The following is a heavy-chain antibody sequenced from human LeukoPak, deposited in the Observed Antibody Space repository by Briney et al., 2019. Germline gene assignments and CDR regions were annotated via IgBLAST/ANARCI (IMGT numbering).Heavy chain of an antibody. J-gene: IGHJ4*02. D-gene: IGHD2-21*02. Sequence: ASVKVSCKASGGTFSSYAISWVRQAPGQGLEWMGAIIPIFGTPKYAQKFQDRVTITTDVFTSTAYMEVSSLRPEDTAVYYCAKFDRVTAIPKWDQGTLVTVSS. V-gene: IGHV1-69*05. CDR3: AKFDRVTAIPK. CDR1: GGTFSSYA. CDR2: IIPIFGTP.